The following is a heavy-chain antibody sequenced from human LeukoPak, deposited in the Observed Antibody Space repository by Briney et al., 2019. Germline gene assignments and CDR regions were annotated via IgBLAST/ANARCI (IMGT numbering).Heavy chain of an antibody. V-gene: IGHV1-18*01. CDR1: GYTFNTYG. CDR3: ARCRASLRTPPYWYFDL. J-gene: IGHJ2*01. Sequence: VSVKVSCKASGYTFNTYGISWVRQAPGQGLEWMGWISAYNGDTNYAQKVQGRVTMTTDTSTSTVYMELRSLRSDDTAVYYCARCRASLRTPPYWYFDLWGRGTLVTVSS. CDR2: ISAYNGDT. D-gene: IGHD5/OR15-5a*01.